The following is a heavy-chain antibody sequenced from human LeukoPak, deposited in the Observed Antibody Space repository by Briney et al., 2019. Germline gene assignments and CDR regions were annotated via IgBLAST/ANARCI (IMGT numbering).Heavy chain of an antibody. V-gene: IGHV3-21*01. D-gene: IGHD5-18*01. CDR2: ISSSSSYI. CDR1: GFTFSSYS. CDR3: ARAQHTRYSYGYSFDY. Sequence: GGSLRLSCAASGFTFSSYSMNWVRQAPGKGLEWVSSISSSSSYIYYADPVKGRFTISRDNAKNSLYLQMNSLRAEDTAVYYCARAQHTRYSYGYSFDYWGQGTLVTVSS. J-gene: IGHJ4*02.